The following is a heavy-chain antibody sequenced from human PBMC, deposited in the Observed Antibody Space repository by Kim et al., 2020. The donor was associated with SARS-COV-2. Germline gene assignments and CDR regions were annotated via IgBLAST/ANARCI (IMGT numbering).Heavy chain of an antibody. CDR3: ARVCSCYDSRGYYRY. CDR2: ISSNGGST. V-gene: IGHV3-64*01. D-gene: IGHD3-22*01. J-gene: IGHJ4*01. CDR1: GFTFSSYV. Sequence: GGSLRLSCAASGFTFSSYVMHCFRQAPGKGLDYVSAISSNGGSTYYANSVKGRFTISRDNSKNSLYLQMGSLRAEYMAVYYCARVCSCYDSRGYYRYWG.